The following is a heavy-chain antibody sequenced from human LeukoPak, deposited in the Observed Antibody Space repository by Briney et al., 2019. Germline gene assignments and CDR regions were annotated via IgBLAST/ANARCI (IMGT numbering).Heavy chain of an antibody. Sequence: SETLSLTCTVSGGSISSYYWSWIRQPPGKGLEWIGYISHSGSTNYNPSLKSRVTISVDTSKNQFSLKLTSVTAADTAVYYCARLSIIAAARYYFDYWGQGTLVTVSS. CDR3: ARLSIIAAARYYFDY. J-gene: IGHJ4*02. V-gene: IGHV4-59*08. D-gene: IGHD6-13*01. CDR1: GGSISSYY. CDR2: ISHSGST.